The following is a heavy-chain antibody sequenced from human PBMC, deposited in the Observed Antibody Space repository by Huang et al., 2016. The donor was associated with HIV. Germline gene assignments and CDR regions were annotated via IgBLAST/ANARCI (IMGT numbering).Heavy chain of an antibody. CDR2: IKQDGIEK. J-gene: IGHJ6*02. CDR3: ARGGAPYYDFWSGGHHYGMDV. D-gene: IGHD3-3*01. V-gene: IGHV3-7*04. CDR1: GFTFRVYW. Sequence: EVQLVESGGGLVQPGGSLRLSCAASGFTFRVYWMSWVRQAPGKGVEWVANIKQDGIEKYYVDSVKCRFTISRDNVKNALYLQMYSLRVEDTAIYYCARGGAPYYDFWSGGHHYGMDVWGQGTTVTVSS.